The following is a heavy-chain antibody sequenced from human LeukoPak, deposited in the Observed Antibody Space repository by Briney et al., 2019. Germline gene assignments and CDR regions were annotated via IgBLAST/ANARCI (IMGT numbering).Heavy chain of an antibody. CDR2: ISYSGST. D-gene: IGHD6-13*01. CDR3: ARYSSSLGWFDP. CDR1: GGSISSDSYY. V-gene: IGHV4-39*01. J-gene: IGHJ5*02. Sequence: KASETLSLTCIVSGGSISSDSYYWNWIRLPPGKGLEWIAMISYSGSTHYNASLKSRVTISVDTSKNQFSMKLSSVTAADTAVYYCARYSSSLGWFDPWGQGTLVTVSS.